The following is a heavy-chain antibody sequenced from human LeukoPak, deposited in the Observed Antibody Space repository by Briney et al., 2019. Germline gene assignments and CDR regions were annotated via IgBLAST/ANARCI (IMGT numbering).Heavy chain of an antibody. CDR1: GFTFSSYS. D-gene: IGHD7-27*01. J-gene: IGHJ4*02. Sequence: PGGSLRLSCAASGFTFSSYSMNWVRQAPGKGLEWVSSISSSSSYIYYADSVKGRFTISRDNAKKSLYLQMNSLRAEDTAIYYCAKDFTGARDYWGQGILVTVSS. CDR3: AKDFTGARDY. V-gene: IGHV3-21*01. CDR2: ISSSSSYI.